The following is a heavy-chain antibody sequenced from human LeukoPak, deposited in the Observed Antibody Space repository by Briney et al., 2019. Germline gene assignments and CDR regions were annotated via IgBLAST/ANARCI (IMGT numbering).Heavy chain of an antibody. CDR1: GFTFTSSA. CDR3: ARDNSVEDTAWWFDP. V-gene: IGHV1-58*02. Sequence: SVKVSCKASGFTFTSSAMQWVRQARGQRLEWIGWIVVGSGNTNYAQKFQERVTMTRDMSTSTDYMELSSLRSEDTAVYYCARDNSVEDTAWWFDPWGQGTLVTVSS. D-gene: IGHD4-23*01. CDR2: IVVGSGNT. J-gene: IGHJ5*02.